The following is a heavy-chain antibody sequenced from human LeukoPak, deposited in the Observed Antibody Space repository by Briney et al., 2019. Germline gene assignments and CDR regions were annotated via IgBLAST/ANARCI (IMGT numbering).Heavy chain of an antibody. CDR2: IKQDGSEK. D-gene: IGHD3-22*01. Sequence: GGSLRLSCAASGFTFSSYWMSWVRQAPGKGLEWVANIKQDGSEKYYVDSVKGRFTISRDNAKNSLYLQMNSLRAEDTAVYYCARAGRDSSGYYSRYYFDYWGQGTLVTVSS. J-gene: IGHJ4*02. V-gene: IGHV3-7*01. CDR1: GFTFSSYW. CDR3: ARAGRDSSGYYSRYYFDY.